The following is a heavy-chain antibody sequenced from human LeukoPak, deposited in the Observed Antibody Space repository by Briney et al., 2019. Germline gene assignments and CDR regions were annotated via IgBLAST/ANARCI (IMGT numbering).Heavy chain of an antibody. CDR1: GGTFISYA. CDR3: ARGGSYATLFDY. Sequence: GASVKVSCKASGGTFISYAISWVRQAPGQGLERMGGIIPIFGTANYAQKFQGRVTITADESTSTAYMELSSLRSEDTAVYYCARGGSYATLFDYWGQGTLVTVSS. D-gene: IGHD3-16*01. V-gene: IGHV1-69*13. CDR2: IIPIFGTA. J-gene: IGHJ4*02.